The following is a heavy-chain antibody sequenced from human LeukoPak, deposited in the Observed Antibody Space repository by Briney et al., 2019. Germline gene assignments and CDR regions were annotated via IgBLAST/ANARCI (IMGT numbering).Heavy chain of an antibody. CDR1: GFTFSNYG. CDR3: ARDQLRFSYFDY. D-gene: IGHD4-17*01. J-gene: IGHJ4*02. Sequence: GGSLRLSCAASGFTFSNYGMHWVRQAPGKGLEWVANIKQDGSDKYYVDSVKGRFTISRDNAKNSLFLQMNSLRAEDTAVYYCARDQLRFSYFDYWGQGTLVTVSS. CDR2: IKQDGSDK. V-gene: IGHV3-7*01.